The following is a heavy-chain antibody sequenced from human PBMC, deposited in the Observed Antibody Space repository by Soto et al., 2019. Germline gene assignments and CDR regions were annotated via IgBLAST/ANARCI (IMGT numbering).Heavy chain of an antibody. J-gene: IGHJ4*02. CDR3: AVSSPDIVVLPSSIYFTS. CDR1: GSSSDPFT. V-gene: IGHV3-9*02. Sequence: GGSLRLSCVASGSSSDPFTMHWVRELPGKGLVWVAGLSWDRSTVAYADSVQGRFTISRDHAKNSVDLLMDSLRPDDTALYFCAVSSPDIVVLPSSIYFTSWGPGTQVTVSS. D-gene: IGHD2-15*01. CDR2: LSWDRSTV.